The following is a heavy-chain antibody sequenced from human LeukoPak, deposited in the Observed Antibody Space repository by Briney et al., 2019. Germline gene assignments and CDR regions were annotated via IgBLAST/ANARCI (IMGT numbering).Heavy chain of an antibody. CDR3: ARGIAAAGMIYYSGMDV. J-gene: IGHJ6*02. CDR2: IIPIFGTA. CDR1: GGTFSSYA. Sequence: GASVKVSCKASGGTFSSYAISWVRQAPGQGLEWMGGIIPIFGTANYAQKFQGRVTITADESTSTAYMELSSLRSEDTAVYYCARGIAAAGMIYYSGMDVWGQGTTVTVSS. V-gene: IGHV1-69*01. D-gene: IGHD6-13*01.